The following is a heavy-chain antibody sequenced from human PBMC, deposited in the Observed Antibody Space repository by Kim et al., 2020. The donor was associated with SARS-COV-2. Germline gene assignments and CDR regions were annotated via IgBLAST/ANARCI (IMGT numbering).Heavy chain of an antibody. CDR3: ARLVGHYYDRMDV. V-gene: IGHV4-39*01. J-gene: IGHJ6*02. Sequence: CTPSLKGRVTISVDTTKNHFSLKLSSVTAADTAVYYCARLVGHYYDRMDVWGQGTTVTVSS. D-gene: IGHD2-21*01.